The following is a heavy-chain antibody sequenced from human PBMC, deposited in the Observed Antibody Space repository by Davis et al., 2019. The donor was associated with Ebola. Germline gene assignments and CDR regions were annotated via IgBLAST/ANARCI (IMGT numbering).Heavy chain of an antibody. J-gene: IGHJ4*02. Sequence: PGGSLRLSCAASGFIFGSCGMHWVRQAPGKGLEWVAVISYDGTNKYYADSVKGRFTISRDNSKNTLYLQMDSLGGDDTAVYYCARVPRAYSSDREGYWGQGTLVTVSS. CDR1: GFIFGSCG. CDR3: ARVPRAYSSDREGY. V-gene: IGHV3-30*03. CDR2: ISYDGTNK. D-gene: IGHD5-18*01.